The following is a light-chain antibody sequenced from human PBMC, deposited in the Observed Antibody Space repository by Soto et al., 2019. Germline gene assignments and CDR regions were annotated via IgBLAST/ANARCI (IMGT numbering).Light chain of an antibody. CDR3: RSYTSSSTLV. V-gene: IGLV2-14*01. Sequence: QSVLTQPAPVSGSPGQSITISCTGTSSDVGGYNYVSWYQQHPGKAPKLMIYDVSNRPSGVSNRFSGSKSGNTASLTISGLQAEDEADYYCRSYTSSSTLVFGTGTKVTVL. J-gene: IGLJ1*01. CDR2: DVS. CDR1: SSDVGGYNY.